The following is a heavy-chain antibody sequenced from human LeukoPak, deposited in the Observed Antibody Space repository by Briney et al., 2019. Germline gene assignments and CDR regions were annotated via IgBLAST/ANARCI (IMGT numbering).Heavy chain of an antibody. Sequence: GGSLRLSCAASGFTFSSFWMHWVRQAPGKGLVWVSRINSVGSSTSYADSVKGRFTISSDNAKNTLYLQVNSLRAEDTAVNYCARERTSGWDAFDTWGQGTLVTVSS. CDR1: GFTFSSFW. J-gene: IGHJ5*02. V-gene: IGHV3-74*01. CDR2: INSVGSST. D-gene: IGHD6-19*01. CDR3: ARERTSGWDAFDT.